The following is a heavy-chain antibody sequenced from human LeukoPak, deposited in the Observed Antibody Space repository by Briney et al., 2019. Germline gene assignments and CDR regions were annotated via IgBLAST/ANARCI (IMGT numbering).Heavy chain of an antibody. CDR1: GFTFSSYS. CDR2: ISSSSSTI. D-gene: IGHD3-22*01. Sequence: QTGGSLRLSCAASGFTFSSYSMNWVRQAPGKGLEWVSYISSSSSTIYYADSVKGRFTISRDNAKNSLYLQMNSLRAEDTAVYYCARDRVEWLLLAMDVWGKGTTVTVSS. V-gene: IGHV3-48*01. J-gene: IGHJ6*03. CDR3: ARDRVEWLLLAMDV.